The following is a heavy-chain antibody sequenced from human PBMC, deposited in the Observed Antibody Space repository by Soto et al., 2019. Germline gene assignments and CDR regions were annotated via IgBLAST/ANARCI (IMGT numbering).Heavy chain of an antibody. CDR3: ARSVKGRNTYYDFWRGWTNWSDP. D-gene: IGHD3-3*01. Sequence: ASVKVSCKGAGGAFSNSVISWVRQAPGQGLEWMGWSSAYNGNTNYAQKLQGRVTMTTDTSTSTAYMELRSLRSDDTAVYYCARSVKGRNTYYDFWRGWTNWSDPPGKGPLVTLSS. V-gene: IGHV1-18*01. J-gene: IGHJ5*02. CDR2: SSAYNGNT. CDR1: GGAFSNSV.